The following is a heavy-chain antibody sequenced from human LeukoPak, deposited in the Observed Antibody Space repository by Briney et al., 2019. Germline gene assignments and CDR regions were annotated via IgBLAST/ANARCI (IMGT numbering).Heavy chain of an antibody. CDR1: GFNFNDYA. J-gene: IGHJ4*02. CDR2: ISWNSGDI. CDR3: AKGPVTRNYFDSNGVFDY. V-gene: IGHV3-9*01. Sequence: SGGSLRLSCAASGFNFNDYAMHWVRQVPGKGLEWVSGISWNSGDIAYADSVKGRFTISRDNTKNSLYLQMNSLRLEDTALYYCAKGPVTRNYFDSNGVFDYWGQGTLVTVSS. D-gene: IGHD3-22*01.